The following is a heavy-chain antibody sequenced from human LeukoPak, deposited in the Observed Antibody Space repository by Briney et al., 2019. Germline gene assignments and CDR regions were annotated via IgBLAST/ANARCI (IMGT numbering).Heavy chain of an antibody. CDR3: ARSPYKPQSRVFDI. CDR2: IYHSGST. D-gene: IGHD1-20*01. V-gene: IGHV4-30-2*01. CDR1: GGSISIGGYS. Sequence: SQTLSLTCAVSGGSISIGGYSWSWIRQPPGKGLEWIGYIYHSGSTYYNPSLKSRVTISVDRSKNQFSLKLSSVTAADTAVYYCARSPYKPQSRVFDIWGQGTMVTVSS. J-gene: IGHJ3*02.